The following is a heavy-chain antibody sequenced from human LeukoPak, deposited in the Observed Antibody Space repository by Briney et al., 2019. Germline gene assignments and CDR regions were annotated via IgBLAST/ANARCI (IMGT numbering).Heavy chain of an antibody. Sequence: ASVKVCCKASGYTFTSYGISWVRQAPGQGLEWMGWISAYNGNTNYAQKLQGRVTMTTDTSTSTAYMELRSLRSDDTAVYYCAISTEVTIFGVVTGKLDYWGQGTLVTVSS. CDR1: GYTFTSYG. V-gene: IGHV1-18*01. D-gene: IGHD3-3*01. CDR2: ISAYNGNT. CDR3: AISTEVTIFGVVTGKLDY. J-gene: IGHJ4*02.